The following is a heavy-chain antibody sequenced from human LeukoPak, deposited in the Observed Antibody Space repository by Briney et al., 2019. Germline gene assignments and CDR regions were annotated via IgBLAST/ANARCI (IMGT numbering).Heavy chain of an antibody. J-gene: IGHJ1*01. V-gene: IGHV4-39*07. Sequence: KPSETLSLTCTVSGGSISSSSYYWGWIRQPPGKGLEWIGSIYYSGSTYYNPSLKSRVTISVDRSKNQFSLKLSSVTAADTAVYYCARDCGGDCYPSEYFQHWGQGTLVTVSS. D-gene: IGHD2-21*01. CDR1: GGSISSSSYY. CDR2: IYYSGST. CDR3: ARDCGGDCYPSEYFQH.